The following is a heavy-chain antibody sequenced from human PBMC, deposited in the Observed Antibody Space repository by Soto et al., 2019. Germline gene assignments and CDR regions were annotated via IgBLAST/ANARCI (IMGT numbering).Heavy chain of an antibody. CDR1: GDSVSSNSAA. Sequence: PSQTLSLTCAISGDSVSSNSAAWNWIRQSPSRGLEWLGRTYYRSKWYNDYAVSVESRITINPDTSKNQFSLQLNSVTPEDTAVYYCARGESDSYGYLDWFDPWGQGTLVTVSS. V-gene: IGHV6-1*01. CDR2: TYYRSKWYN. CDR3: ARGESDSYGYLDWFDP. D-gene: IGHD5-18*01. J-gene: IGHJ5*02.